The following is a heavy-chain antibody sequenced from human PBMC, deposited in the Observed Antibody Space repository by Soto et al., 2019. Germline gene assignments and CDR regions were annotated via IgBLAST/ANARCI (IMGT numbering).Heavy chain of an antibody. CDR2: ISGSGGST. CDR1: GFTFSSYA. J-gene: IGHJ6*02. Sequence: GGSLRLSCAASGFTFSSYAMSWVRQAPGKGLEWVSAISGSGGSTYYADSVKGRFTISRDNSKNTLYLQMNSLRAEDTAVYYCAKDDFWSGYLYGMDVRGQGTTVTVSS. V-gene: IGHV3-23*01. CDR3: AKDDFWSGYLYGMDV. D-gene: IGHD3-3*01.